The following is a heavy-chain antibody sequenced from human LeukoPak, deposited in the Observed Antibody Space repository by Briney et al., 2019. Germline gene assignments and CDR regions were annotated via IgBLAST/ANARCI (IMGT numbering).Heavy chain of an antibody. V-gene: IGHV3-23*01. CDR2: VSGSGGTT. D-gene: IGHD6-13*01. Sequence: PGGSLRLSCAASGFTFRNYAMNWVRQAPGKGLEWVSAVSGSGGTTYYADSVKGRFTISRDNSKDTLYLQMNGLRAEDTAVYFCAKQSAGSAAWYSLHYDFWGQGTLVTVSS. CDR1: GFTFRNYA. J-gene: IGHJ4*02. CDR3: AKQSAGSAAWYSLHYDF.